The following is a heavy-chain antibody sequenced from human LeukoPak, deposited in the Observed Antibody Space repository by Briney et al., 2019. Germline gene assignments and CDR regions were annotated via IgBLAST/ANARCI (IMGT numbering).Heavy chain of an antibody. CDR3: TRDQTPYY. Sequence: GGSLRLSCTASRFTFGDYAMTWVRQAPGKGLEWVGFIRSKIYGGTPEYAASVKGRFTISRDDSKGIAYLQMDSLKTEDTAVYYCTRDQTPYYWGQGTLVTVSS. CDR1: RFTFGDYA. CDR2: IRSKIYGGTP. V-gene: IGHV3-49*04. J-gene: IGHJ4*02.